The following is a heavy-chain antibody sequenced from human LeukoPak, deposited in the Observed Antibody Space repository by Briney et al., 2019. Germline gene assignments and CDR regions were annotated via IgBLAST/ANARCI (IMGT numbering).Heavy chain of an antibody. Sequence: TSETLSLTCAVYGGSFSGYYWSWIRQPPGKGLEWIGEINHSGSTNYNPSLKSRVNISVDASKNQSSLKLSSVTAADTAVYYCTRGRRVNYGSGSYYSSWGQGTLVTVSS. CDR3: TRGRRVNYGSGSYYSS. CDR2: INHSGST. CDR1: GGSFSGYY. V-gene: IGHV4-34*01. J-gene: IGHJ5*02. D-gene: IGHD3-10*01.